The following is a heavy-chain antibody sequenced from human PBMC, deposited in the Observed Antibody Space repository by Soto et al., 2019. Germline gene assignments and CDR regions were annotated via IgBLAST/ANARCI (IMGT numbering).Heavy chain of an antibody. CDR3: AKDRSRYTSGWHNWFDP. CDR2: ISQSSSYI. V-gene: IGHV3-21*04. Sequence: PGGSLRLSCAASGFTFSSYTLDWVRQAPGRGLEWVASISQSSSYIYYADSLKGRFTISRDNAQNSLYLQMSSLRAEDTAVYYCAKDRSRYTSGWHNWFDPWGQGTLVTVSS. D-gene: IGHD6-19*01. CDR1: GFTFSSYT. J-gene: IGHJ5*02.